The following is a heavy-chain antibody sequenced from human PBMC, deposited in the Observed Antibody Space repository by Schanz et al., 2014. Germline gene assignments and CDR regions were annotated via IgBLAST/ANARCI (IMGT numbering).Heavy chain of an antibody. CDR3: AKARRKSNCSGGRCFHYSYYGMDV. CDR2: ISNDGSIK. J-gene: IGHJ6*02. D-gene: IGHD2-15*01. V-gene: IGHV3-30-3*01. Sequence: GQLAESGGGLVQPGGSLRLSCAASGFTFSSYAMSWVRQAPGKGLEWVALISNDGSIKYYADSVRGRFTISRDNSKNILYLQMNSLRAEDTAVYYCAKARRKSNCSGGRCFHYSYYGMDVWGQGTTVTVSS. CDR1: GFTFSSYA.